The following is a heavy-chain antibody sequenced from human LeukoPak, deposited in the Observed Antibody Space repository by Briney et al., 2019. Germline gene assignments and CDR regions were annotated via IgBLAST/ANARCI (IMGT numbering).Heavy chain of an antibody. J-gene: IGHJ4*02. CDR1: GFTFSSYG. CDR3: SKSNSDFHY. CDR2: IRYDGSNK. V-gene: IGHV3-30*02. D-gene: IGHD4-23*01. Sequence: GGSLRHSRAASGFTFSSYGMHWVRPAPGKGLEWVALIRYDGSNKYYAHSVRGGFTISRDNSKNTHYLSKNSLRAENTHVYDCSKSNSDFHYWGQRTLVTVSS.